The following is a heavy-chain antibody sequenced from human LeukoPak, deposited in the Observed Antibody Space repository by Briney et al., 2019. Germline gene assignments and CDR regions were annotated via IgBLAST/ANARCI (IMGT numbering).Heavy chain of an antibody. D-gene: IGHD3-3*01. CDR3: TRLPLSGDFWSGYYYDAFDI. CDR1: GFTFGDYA. J-gene: IGHJ3*02. V-gene: IGHV3-49*03. CDR2: IRSKAYGGTT. Sequence: GGSLRLSCTASGFTFGDYAMSWFRQAPGKGLEWVGFIRSKAYGGTTEYAASVKGRFTISRDDSKSIAYLQMNSLKTKDTAVYYCTRLPLSGDFWSGYYYDAFDIWGQGTMVTVSS.